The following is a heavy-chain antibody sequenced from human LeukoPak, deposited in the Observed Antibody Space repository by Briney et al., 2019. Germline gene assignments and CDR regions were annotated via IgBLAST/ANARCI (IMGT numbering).Heavy chain of an antibody. CDR1: GFTFSTDS. D-gene: IGHD3-22*01. J-gene: IGHJ1*01. V-gene: IGHV3-48*02. CDR3: AKDSDYYHSSGYYYAYFQH. Sequence: PGGSLRLSCAVSGFTFSTDSMNWVRQAPGKRLEWVSYISSSSSTIYYADSVKGRFTISRDNAKNSLYLQMNSLRDEDTAVYYCAKDSDYYHSSGYYYAYFQHWGQGTLVTVSS. CDR2: ISSSSSTI.